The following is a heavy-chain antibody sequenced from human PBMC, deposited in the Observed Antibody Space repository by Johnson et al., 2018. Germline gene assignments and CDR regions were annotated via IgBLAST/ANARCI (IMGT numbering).Heavy chain of an antibody. Sequence: EVQLVESGGGLVQPGGSLRLSCAASGFTFSDHYMDWVRQAPGKGLEWVGRTRNKANSYTTEYAASVKGRFTISRDDSKNTLYLQMNSLKTEDTAVYYCARLGVGAPLDALDIWGQGTMVTVSS. CDR2: TRNKANSYTT. J-gene: IGHJ3*02. D-gene: IGHD1-26*01. CDR1: GFTFSDHY. V-gene: IGHV3-72*01. CDR3: ARLGVGAPLDALDI.